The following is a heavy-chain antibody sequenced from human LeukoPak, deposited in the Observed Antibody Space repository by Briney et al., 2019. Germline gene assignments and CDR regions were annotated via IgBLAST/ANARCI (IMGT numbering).Heavy chain of an antibody. CDR2: IIPIFGTA. CDR3: ARDEVGVWGSYPH. J-gene: IGHJ4*02. D-gene: IGHD3-16*02. V-gene: IGHV1-69*13. Sequence: GASVKVSCKASGGTFNNYAISWVRQAPGQGLEWMGGIIPIFGTANYAQKFQGRVTITADESTSTAYMELSSLRSEDTAVYYCARDEVGVWGSYPHWGQGTLVTVSS. CDR1: GGTFNNYA.